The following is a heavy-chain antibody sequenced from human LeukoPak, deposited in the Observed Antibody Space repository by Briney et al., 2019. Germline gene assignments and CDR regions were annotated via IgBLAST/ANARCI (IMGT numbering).Heavy chain of an antibody. CDR1: GLTFSSYA. Sequence: QPGPCLRPSCAASGLTFSSYATRWVRQAPGKGLEWVLAISGSGGSTSSADSVKRRFTISRDNSKDTLYLQMNSLRAEDTAVYYCAKAGFDILTGCYNFDYWGQGTLVTVSS. CDR2: ISGSGGST. V-gene: IGHV3-23*01. D-gene: IGHD3-9*01. CDR3: AKAGFDILTGCYNFDY. J-gene: IGHJ4*02.